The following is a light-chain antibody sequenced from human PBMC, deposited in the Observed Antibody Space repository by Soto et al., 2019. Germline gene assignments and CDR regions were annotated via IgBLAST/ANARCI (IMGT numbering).Light chain of an antibody. J-gene: IGKJ1*01. CDR3: QHYNSYSEA. CDR2: KAS. Sequence: IQMTQSPSTLSGSVGGRVTLTFPASQTISSWLAWYQQKPGKAPKLLIYKASTLKSGVPSRFSGSGSGTEFTLTISSLQPDDFATYYCQHYNSYSEAFGQGTKVDIK. CDR1: QTISSW. V-gene: IGKV1-5*03.